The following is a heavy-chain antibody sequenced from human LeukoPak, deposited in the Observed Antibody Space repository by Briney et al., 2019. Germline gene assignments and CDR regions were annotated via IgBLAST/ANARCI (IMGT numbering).Heavy chain of an antibody. D-gene: IGHD4-17*01. Sequence: GGFLRLSCAASGFSFSTYSMNWVRQAPGKGLEWVSSISSGSNYIYYADSVKGRFTISRDNAKNSLYLQMNSLRADDTAVYYCARVRNYGDYLYYFDYWGQGTLVTVSS. CDR3: ARVRNYGDYLYYFDY. CDR1: GFSFSTYS. V-gene: IGHV3-21*01. J-gene: IGHJ4*02. CDR2: ISSGSNYI.